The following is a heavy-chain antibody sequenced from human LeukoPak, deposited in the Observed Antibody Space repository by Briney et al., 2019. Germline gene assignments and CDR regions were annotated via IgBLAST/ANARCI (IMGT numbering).Heavy chain of an antibody. J-gene: IGHJ4*02. V-gene: IGHV3-23*01. CDR2: ISGNSGAT. CDR1: GFTFSSYP. D-gene: IGHD4-11*01. Sequence: GGSLRLSCAASGFTFSSYPMSWVRQAPGRGLEWVSVISGNSGATYYADSVKGRFTISRDNAKNTVYLQMNNLRGEDTALYYCSKAGDTNYYRHGDYWGQGTLVTVSS. CDR3: SKAGDTNYYRHGDY.